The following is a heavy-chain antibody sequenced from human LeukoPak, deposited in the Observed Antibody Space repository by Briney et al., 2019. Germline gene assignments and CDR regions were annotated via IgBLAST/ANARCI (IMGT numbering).Heavy chain of an antibody. Sequence: PSETLSLTCTASGDSISGYYWTWIRQPADKGLEWIGRIYSDGSTSYNPSLKSRITMSLDTSKNQFSLKLNSMTAADTAVYYCARDSSGWPSLDHWGQGTLVTVSS. CDR1: GDSISGYY. CDR2: IYSDGST. J-gene: IGHJ4*02. V-gene: IGHV4-4*07. D-gene: IGHD6-19*01. CDR3: ARDSSGWPSLDH.